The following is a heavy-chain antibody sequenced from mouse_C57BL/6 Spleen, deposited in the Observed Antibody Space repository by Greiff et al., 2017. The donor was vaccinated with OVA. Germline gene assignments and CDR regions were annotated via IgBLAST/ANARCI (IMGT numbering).Heavy chain of an antibody. D-gene: IGHD1-1*01. Sequence: QVQLKQSGPELVKPGASVKISCKASGYAFSSSWMNWVKQRPGKGLEWIGRIYPGDGDTNYNGKFKGKATLTADKSSSTAYMQLSSLTSEDSAVYFCARFGNYGSSWYYFDYWGQGTTLTVSS. CDR1: GYAFSSSW. CDR3: ARFGNYGSSWYYFDY. CDR2: IYPGDGDT. J-gene: IGHJ2*01. V-gene: IGHV1-82*01.